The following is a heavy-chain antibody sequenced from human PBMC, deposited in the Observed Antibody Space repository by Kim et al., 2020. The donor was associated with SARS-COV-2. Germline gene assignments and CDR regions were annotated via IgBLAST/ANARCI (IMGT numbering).Heavy chain of an antibody. CDR3: AKIPYYDILTGPGDY. V-gene: IGHV3-23*01. Sequence: SVKGRFTISRDNSKNTLYLQMNSLRAEDTAVYYCAKIPYYDILTGPGDYWGQGTLVTVSS. D-gene: IGHD3-9*01. J-gene: IGHJ4*02.